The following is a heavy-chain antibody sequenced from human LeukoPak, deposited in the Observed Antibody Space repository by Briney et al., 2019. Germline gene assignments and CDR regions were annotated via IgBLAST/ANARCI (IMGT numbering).Heavy chain of an antibody. J-gene: IGHJ4*02. CDR2: ISYDGSNK. V-gene: IGHV3-30-3*01. D-gene: IGHD3-9*01. CDR1: GFTFSSYA. Sequence: GGSLRLSCAASGFTFSSYAMHWVRQAPGKGLEWVAVISYDGSNKYYADSVKGRFTISRDNSKNTLYLQMNSLRAEDTAVYYCARPSDPYYDILTGYPDWGQGTLVTVS. CDR3: ARPSDPYYDILTGYPD.